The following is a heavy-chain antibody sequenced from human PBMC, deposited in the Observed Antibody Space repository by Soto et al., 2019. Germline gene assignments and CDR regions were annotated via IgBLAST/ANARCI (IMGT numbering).Heavy chain of an antibody. CDR1: GFSFGSYA. V-gene: IGHV3-23*01. J-gene: IGHJ4*02. Sequence: GGSLRLSCAASGFSFGSYALSWVRQAPGKGLEWVSAISGSDGKTFYADSVKGRFSISRDTSQNTLYLQMNSLRADDTAIYYCARWSYLDYWGQGTRVTVSS. CDR3: ARWSYLDY. D-gene: IGHD3-3*01. CDR2: ISGSDGKT.